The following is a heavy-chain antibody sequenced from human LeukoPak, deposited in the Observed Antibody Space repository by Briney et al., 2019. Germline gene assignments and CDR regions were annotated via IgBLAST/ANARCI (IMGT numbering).Heavy chain of an antibody. Sequence: GGSLRLSRAAAGFTFSSYGMHWVRQAASKGLEWVAVISYDGSIKYYADSVKGRLTISRDTCKNTLYLQMNSLRAEDTAVYYCAKDLQGALRYYDSSGYYSSAFDYWGQGTLVTVSS. CDR3: AKDLQGALRYYDSSGYYSSAFDY. CDR1: GFTFSSYG. CDR2: ISYDGSIK. V-gene: IGHV3-30*18. D-gene: IGHD3-22*01. J-gene: IGHJ4*02.